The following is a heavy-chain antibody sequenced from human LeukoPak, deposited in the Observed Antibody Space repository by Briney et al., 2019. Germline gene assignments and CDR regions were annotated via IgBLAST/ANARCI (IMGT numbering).Heavy chain of an antibody. D-gene: IGHD7-27*01. CDR1: GFTLSNYD. J-gene: IGHJ4*02. V-gene: IGHV3-23*01. CDR2: IGSGGYT. CDR3: AKKLPGASYYFDF. Sequence: GGSLRLSCIASGFTLSNYDMTWVGQTPGKGLEYVSSIGSGGYTFYAGSVKGRFSISRDISQNTVYLQMNSLRAEDTAMYFCAKKLPGASYYFDFWGQGTLVTVSS.